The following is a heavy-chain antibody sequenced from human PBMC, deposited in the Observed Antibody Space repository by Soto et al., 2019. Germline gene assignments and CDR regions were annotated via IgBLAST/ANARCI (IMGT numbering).Heavy chain of an antibody. Sequence: GASVKVSCKASGYTFTGYYMHWVRQAPGQGLEWMGWINPNSGGTNYAQKFQGWVTMTRDTSISTAYMELSRLRSDDTAVYYCARDLRYSSSWLLDPYMEYYYYYGMDVWGQGTTVTVSS. V-gene: IGHV1-2*04. D-gene: IGHD6-13*01. CDR2: INPNSGGT. CDR3: ARDLRYSSSWLLDPYMEYYYYYGMDV. CDR1: GYTFTGYY. J-gene: IGHJ6*02.